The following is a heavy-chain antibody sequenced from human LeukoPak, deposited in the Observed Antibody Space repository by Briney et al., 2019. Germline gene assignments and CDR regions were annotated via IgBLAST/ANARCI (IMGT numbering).Heavy chain of an antibody. Sequence: SETLSLTCTVSGGSISSYYWSWIRQPPGKGLEWIGYIYYSGSTNYNPSLKSRVTISVDTSKNQFPLKLSSVTAADTAVYYCAKYSKANGGLYYFDYWGQGTLVAVSS. CDR2: IYYSGST. D-gene: IGHD4-11*01. CDR3: AKYSKANGGLYYFDY. J-gene: IGHJ4*02. V-gene: IGHV4-59*01. CDR1: GGSISSYY.